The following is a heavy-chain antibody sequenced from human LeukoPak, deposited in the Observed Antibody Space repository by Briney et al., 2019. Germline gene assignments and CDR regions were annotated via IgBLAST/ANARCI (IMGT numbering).Heavy chain of an antibody. D-gene: IGHD6-13*01. V-gene: IGHV1-18*01. CDR2: ISAYNGNT. J-gene: IGHJ4*02. CDR3: ARDRTSSCYGDMGY. Sequence: ASVKVSCKASGYTFTSYGISWVRQAPGQGLEWMGWISAYNGNTNYAQKLQGRVTMTIDTSTSTAYMELRSLRSDDTAVYYCARDRTSSCYGDMGYWGQGTLVTVSS. CDR1: GYTFTSYG.